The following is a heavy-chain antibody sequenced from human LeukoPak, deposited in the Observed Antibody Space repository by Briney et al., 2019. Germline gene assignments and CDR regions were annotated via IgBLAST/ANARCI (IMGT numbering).Heavy chain of an antibody. CDR2: INHSGST. Sequence: PSETLSLTCAVYGGSFSGYYWSWLRQPPGKGLEWIGEINHSGSTNYNPSLKSRVTISVDTSKNQFSLKLSSVTAADTAVYYCARGYYDILTGYYSPFFDYWGQGTLVTVSS. CDR3: ARGYYDILTGYYSPFFDY. D-gene: IGHD3-9*01. V-gene: IGHV4-34*01. CDR1: GGSFSGYY. J-gene: IGHJ4*02.